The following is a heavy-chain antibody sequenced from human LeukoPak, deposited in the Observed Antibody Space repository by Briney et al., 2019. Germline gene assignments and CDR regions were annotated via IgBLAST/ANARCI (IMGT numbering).Heavy chain of an antibody. CDR1: GFIFRSFG. V-gene: IGHV3-33*06. D-gene: IGHD3-22*01. Sequence: PGGSLRLSCAASGFIFRSFGVHWVRQAPGKGLEWVAHIWYDGGNEYYADSVKGRFTVSRDNSKNTLSLQINNLKDEDTAVYYCVKEADFYDGGGLTWGQGTKVTVSS. CDR3: VKEADFYDGGGLT. J-gene: IGHJ3*01. CDR2: IWYDGGNE.